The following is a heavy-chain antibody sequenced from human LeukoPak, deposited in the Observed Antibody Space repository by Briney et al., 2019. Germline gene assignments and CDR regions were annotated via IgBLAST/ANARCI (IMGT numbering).Heavy chain of an antibody. CDR1: GYTFTSYG. CDR3: ARDLFSGSGSHSGY. D-gene: IGHD3-10*01. J-gene: IGHJ4*02. V-gene: IGHV1-18*04. Sequence: ASVKVSCKASGYTFTSYGISWVRQAPGQGLEWMGWISAYNGNTNYAQKLQGRVTMTTDTFTTTAYMELRSLRSDDTAVYYCARDLFSGSGSHSGYWGQGTLVIVSS. CDR2: ISAYNGNT.